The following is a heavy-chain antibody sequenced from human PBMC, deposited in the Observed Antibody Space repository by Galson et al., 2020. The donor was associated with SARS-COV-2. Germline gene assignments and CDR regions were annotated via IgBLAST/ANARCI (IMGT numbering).Heavy chain of an antibody. V-gene: IGHV4-39*01. D-gene: IGHD3-16*01. CDR2: IYYSGST. CDR1: GGSMNTNYP. J-gene: IGHJ3*01. CDR3: ARPIPYDTDHDAFDL. Sequence: ETSETLSLTCSASGGSMNTNYPWTWSRPPPGKALEFSGNIYYSGSTYYNSSIKSRVTISGDTSKNQFSLKLTSVTAADTAVYYCARPIPYDTDHDAFDLWGHGTMLTVSS.